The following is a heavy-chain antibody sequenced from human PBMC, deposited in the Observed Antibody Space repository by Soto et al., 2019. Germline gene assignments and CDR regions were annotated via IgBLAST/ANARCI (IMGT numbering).Heavy chain of an antibody. V-gene: IGHV3-21*03. Sequence: SLRLSCAASGFTFSNYSMNWVRQAPGKGLEWVSSINSNSRYTYYADSVKGRFTISRDNAKNSLYLQMTNMDPVDTATYYCALQGALLDIVVVPAAYYWGQGTLVTVSS. D-gene: IGHD2-2*01. J-gene: IGHJ4*02. CDR3: ALQGALLDIVVVPAAYY. CDR1: GFTFSNYS. CDR2: INSNSRYT.